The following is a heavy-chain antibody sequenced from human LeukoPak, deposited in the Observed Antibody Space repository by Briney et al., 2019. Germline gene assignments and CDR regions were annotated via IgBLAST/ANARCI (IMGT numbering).Heavy chain of an antibody. CDR1: GFTFSSYG. CDR3: AKDPIWFGELLGYFDY. V-gene: IGHV3-30*02. J-gene: IGHJ4*02. CDR2: IRYDGSNK. D-gene: IGHD3-10*01. Sequence: PGGSLRLSCAASGFTFSSYGMHWVRQAPGKGLEWVAFIRYDGSNKYYADSVKGRFTISRDNSKNTLYLQMNSLRAEDTAVYYCAKDPIWFGELLGYFDYWGQGTLVTVSS.